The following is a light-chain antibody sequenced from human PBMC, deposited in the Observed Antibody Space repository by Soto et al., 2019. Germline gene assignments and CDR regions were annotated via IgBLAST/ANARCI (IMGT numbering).Light chain of an antibody. CDR2: GAS. CDR3: QQYNNWPLLT. CDR1: QNVSSN. J-gene: IGKJ4*01. V-gene: IGKV3-15*01. Sequence: EVVMTQSPATLSLSPGERATLSCRASQNVSSNLLVWYQQHPGQAPRLLIYGASTRATGIPARFSGSGSGTEFTLTISSLQSEDFAVYYCQQYNNWPLLTFGGGTKVDIK.